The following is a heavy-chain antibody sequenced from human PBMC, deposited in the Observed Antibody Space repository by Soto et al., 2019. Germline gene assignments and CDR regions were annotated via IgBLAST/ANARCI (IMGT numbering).Heavy chain of an antibody. Sequence: QVQPVESGGGVVQPGRSLRLSCAASGFTFSSYGMHWVRQAPGKGLEWVAVIWYDGSNKYYADSVKGRFTISRDNSKNTLYLQMNSLRAEDTAVYYCARAVSGRTTVTTLGYWGQGTLVTVSS. V-gene: IGHV3-33*01. CDR2: IWYDGSNK. CDR3: ARAVSGRTTVTTLGY. J-gene: IGHJ4*02. D-gene: IGHD4-17*01. CDR1: GFTFSSYG.